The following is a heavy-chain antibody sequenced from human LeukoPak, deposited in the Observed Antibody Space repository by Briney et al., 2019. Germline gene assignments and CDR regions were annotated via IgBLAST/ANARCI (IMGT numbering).Heavy chain of an antibody. CDR3: ARSRGLELLRFDY. D-gene: IGHD1-7*01. CDR1: GFTVSSNY. J-gene: IGHJ4*02. CDR2: IYSGGST. V-gene: IGHV3-53*05. Sequence: GSLRLSCAASGFTVSSNYMSWVRPAPGKGLEWVSVIYSGGSTYYADSVKGRFTISRDNAKNSLYLQMNSLRAEDTAVYYCARSRGLELLRFDYWGQGTLVTVSS.